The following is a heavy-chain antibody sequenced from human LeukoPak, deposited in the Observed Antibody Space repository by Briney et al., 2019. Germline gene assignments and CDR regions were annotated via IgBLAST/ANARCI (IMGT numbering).Heavy chain of an antibody. D-gene: IGHD5-18*01. J-gene: IGHJ4*02. CDR3: ARLWGYSYGYLDY. CDR2: IYYSGST. CDR1: GGSISSSSYY. V-gene: IGHV4-39*01. Sequence: SETLSLTCTVSGGSISSSSYYWGWIRQPPGKGLEWIGTIYYSGSTYYNPSLKSRVTISIDTSTNQFPLKLSSVTAADTAVYYCARLWGYSYGYLDYWGQGTLVTVSS.